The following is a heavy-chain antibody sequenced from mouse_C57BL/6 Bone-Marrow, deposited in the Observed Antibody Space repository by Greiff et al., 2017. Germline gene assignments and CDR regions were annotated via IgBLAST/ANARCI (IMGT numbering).Heavy chain of an antibody. CDR2: IYPGSGST. Sequence: QVQLQQPGAELVKPGASVKMSCKASGYTFTSYWITWVKQRPGQGLEWIGDIYPGSGSTNYNEKFKSKATLTVDTSSSTAYMQRSSLTSEDSAVYYCARSRTTVVDDYWGQGTTLTVSA. CDR3: ARSRTTVVDDY. CDR1: GYTFTSYW. J-gene: IGHJ2*01. V-gene: IGHV1-55*01. D-gene: IGHD1-1*01.